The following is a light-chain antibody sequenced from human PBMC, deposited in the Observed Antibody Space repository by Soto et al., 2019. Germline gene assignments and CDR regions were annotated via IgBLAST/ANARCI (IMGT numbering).Light chain of an antibody. CDR2: KAS. V-gene: IGKV1-5*03. CDR3: QQYDIFSLT. CDR1: QSISSW. Sequence: DIQMTQSPSTLSASVGDRVTITCRASQSISSWLAWYQQKPGKAPKRLIYKASTLESGIPSRFSGGGSGTEFTLTICSLQPDDFATYYCQQYDIFSLTFGGGTKVEVK. J-gene: IGKJ4*01.